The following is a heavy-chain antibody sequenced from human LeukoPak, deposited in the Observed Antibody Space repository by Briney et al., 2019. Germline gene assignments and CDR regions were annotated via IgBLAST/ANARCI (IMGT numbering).Heavy chain of an antibody. Sequence: GGSLRLSCAASGFTFSSYSMNWVRQAPGKGLEWVSYISSSSSTIYYADSVKGRFTISRDNAKNSLYLQMNSLRAEDTAVYYCARLIRGDGLDYWGQGTLVTVSS. J-gene: IGHJ4*02. V-gene: IGHV3-48*04. CDR3: ARLIRGDGLDY. CDR2: ISSSSSTI. CDR1: GFTFSSYS. D-gene: IGHD2-21*02.